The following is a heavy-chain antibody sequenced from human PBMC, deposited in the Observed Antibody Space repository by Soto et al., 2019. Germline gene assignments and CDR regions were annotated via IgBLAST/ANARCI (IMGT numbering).Heavy chain of an antibody. D-gene: IGHD1-26*01. CDR3: TRDQAGATKYYFDY. J-gene: IGHJ4*02. CDR2: IRSKAYGGTT. CDR1: GFTFGDYA. Sequence: SLRLSCTASGFTFGDYAMSWFRQAPGKGLEWVGFIRSKAYGGTTEYAASVKGRFTISRDDSKSIAYLQMNSLKTEDTAVYYCTRDQAGATKYYFDYWGQGTLVTVYS. V-gene: IGHV3-49*03.